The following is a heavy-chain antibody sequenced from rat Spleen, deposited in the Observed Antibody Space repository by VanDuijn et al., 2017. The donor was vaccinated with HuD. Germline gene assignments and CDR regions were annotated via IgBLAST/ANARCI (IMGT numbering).Heavy chain of an antibody. Sequence: EVQLVESGGGFVQPGRSLKLSCAASGFTFSNYDMAWVRQAPTKGLEWVASISTGGGNTYYRDSVKGRFTISRDNTKSTLSLQMDSLRSEDTATYYCARRHYGYTDYFDYWGQGVMVPVSS. D-gene: IGHD1-11*01. CDR2: ISTGGGNT. V-gene: IGHV5-25*01. CDR3: ARRHYGYTDYFDY. J-gene: IGHJ2*01. CDR1: GFTFSNYD.